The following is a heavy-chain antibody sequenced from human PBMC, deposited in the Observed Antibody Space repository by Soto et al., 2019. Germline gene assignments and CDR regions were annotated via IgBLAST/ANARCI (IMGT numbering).Heavy chain of an antibody. Sequence: RGALRLSCSVFGFTFINYAMHWVRQAPGKGLQYVSSISSDGGSTYYAGSVKARFTISRDNSKNTLYLQMNSLRVEDTAVYYCVKDRYVDYWGQGSLVTGSS. CDR3: VKDRYVDY. CDR2: ISSDGGST. J-gene: IGHJ4*02. V-gene: IGHV3-64D*06. CDR1: GFTFINYA.